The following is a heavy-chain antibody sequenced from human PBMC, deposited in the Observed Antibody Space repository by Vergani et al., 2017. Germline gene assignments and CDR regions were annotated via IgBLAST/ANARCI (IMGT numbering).Heavy chain of an antibody. J-gene: IGHJ6*04. CDR3: ARTLKFLDMDV. CDR1: GFSFSNAW. D-gene: IGHD3-3*01. CDR2: IKSQIDGGTT. Sequence: EVQLVESGGGLVKPGGSLRLSCAASGFSFSNAWMTWVRQGPGKGLEWVGRIKSQIDGGTTDYAAPVKGRFTISRDDSGKSVSLQMTRLRIDDTAVYFCARTLKFLDMDVWGKGTTVTVSS. V-gene: IGHV3-15*01.